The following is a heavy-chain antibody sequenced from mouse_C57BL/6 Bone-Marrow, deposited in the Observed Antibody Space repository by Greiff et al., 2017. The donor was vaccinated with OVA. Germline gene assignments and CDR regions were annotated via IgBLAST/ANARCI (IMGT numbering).Heavy chain of an antibody. CDR2: ISSGGRYT. Sequence: EVKLVESGGDLVKPGGSLKLSCAASGFTFSSYGMSWVRQTPDKRLEWVATISSGGRYTYYPDSVKGRLTISRDNAKNTLYLQMSSLKSEDTAMYYCARHYYGSSYFDYWGQGTTLTVSS. CDR3: ARHYYGSSYFDY. D-gene: IGHD1-1*01. V-gene: IGHV5-6*01. J-gene: IGHJ2*01. CDR1: GFTFSSYG.